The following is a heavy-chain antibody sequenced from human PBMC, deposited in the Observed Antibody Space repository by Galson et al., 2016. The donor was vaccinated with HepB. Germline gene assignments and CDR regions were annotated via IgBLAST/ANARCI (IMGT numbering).Heavy chain of an antibody. CDR1: GFTFSSYG. D-gene: IGHD1-26*01. J-gene: IGHJ3*02. V-gene: IGHV3-30*03. CDR3: ARDGGYAGSYSVGDAFDI. Sequence: SLRLSCAASGFTFSSYGMHWVRQAPGRGLEWVALISYDESDKYYADSVKGRFTISRDNSKNTLYLQMNSLRAEDTAMYYCARDGGYAGSYSVGDAFDIWGQGTMVTVSS. CDR2: ISYDESDK.